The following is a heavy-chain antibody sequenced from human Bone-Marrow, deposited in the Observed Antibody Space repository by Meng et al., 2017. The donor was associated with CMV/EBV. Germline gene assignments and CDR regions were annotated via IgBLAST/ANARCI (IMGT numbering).Heavy chain of an antibody. CDR2: ISGSGHSI. J-gene: IGHJ4*02. D-gene: IGHD2-21*01. CDR3: AKLFILWPSSYSDY. Sequence: GESLKISCAASQFTFNKHAMSWVRQAPGKGLEWVSAISGSGHSIYYADSVKGRFTISRDNSKNTLNLQLNSLRAEDTAVYYCAKLFILWPSSYSDYWGRGTLVTVSS. CDR1: QFTFNKHA. V-gene: IGHV3-23*01.